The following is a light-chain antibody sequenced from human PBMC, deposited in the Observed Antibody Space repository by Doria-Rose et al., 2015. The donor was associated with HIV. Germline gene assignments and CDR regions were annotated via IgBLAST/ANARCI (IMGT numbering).Light chain of an antibody. CDR3: HQYGTSLT. J-gene: IGKJ1*01. CDR1: QSLSSTY. Sequence: DIVLTQSPGTLSFSPGERATLSCRASQSLSSTYLAWYQQKPGQAPSRLIYDGSISATGIPDRFSASGSETELTLTINRLEPEDFALYYCHQYGTSLTFGQGTKVEI. CDR2: DGS. V-gene: IGKV3-20*01.